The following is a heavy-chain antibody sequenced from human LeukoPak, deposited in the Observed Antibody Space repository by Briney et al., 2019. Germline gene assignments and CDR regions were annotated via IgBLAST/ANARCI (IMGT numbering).Heavy chain of an antibody. Sequence: PGGSLRLSCGASGLTFSRYGMHWVRQAPGKGLEWVTYIRKDGSDKYYADSVKGRFTISRDSSKNMAYLQMTSLRAEDTALYYCAKDSNWAFDYWGQGTLVSVSS. CDR1: GLTFSRYG. V-gene: IGHV3-30*02. J-gene: IGHJ4*02. CDR3: AKDSNWAFDY. D-gene: IGHD7-27*01. CDR2: IRKDGSDK.